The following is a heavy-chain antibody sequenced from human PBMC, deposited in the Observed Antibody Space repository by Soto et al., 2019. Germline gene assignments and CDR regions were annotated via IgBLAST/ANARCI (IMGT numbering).Heavy chain of an antibody. V-gene: IGHV3-72*01. Sequence: GGSLILSCAVSGFTFSDHYMDWVRQAPGKGLEWVGRTRNKANSYTTDYAASVQGRFTISRDDSKNLLYLQMNSLKTEDTAVYYCARGIIVVGSYSGLDVWGQGTTVTVSS. CDR2: TRNKANSYTT. CDR3: ARGIIVVGSYSGLDV. D-gene: IGHD2-15*01. J-gene: IGHJ6*02. CDR1: GFTFSDHY.